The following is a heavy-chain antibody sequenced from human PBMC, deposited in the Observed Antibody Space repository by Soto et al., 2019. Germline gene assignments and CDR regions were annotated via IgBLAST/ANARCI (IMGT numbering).Heavy chain of an antibody. D-gene: IGHD3-3*01. CDR2: ISYDGSNK. CDR1: GFTFSSYA. V-gene: IGHV3-30-3*01. Sequence: QVQLVESGGGVVQPGRSLRLSCAASGFTFSSYAMHWVRQAPGKGLEWVAVISYDGSNKNHADTVKGRFTISRDNSKNTLYLQMNSLRAEDTAVYYCARGYDFWSGYYYPYGMDVWGQGTTVTASS. J-gene: IGHJ6*02. CDR3: ARGYDFWSGYYYPYGMDV.